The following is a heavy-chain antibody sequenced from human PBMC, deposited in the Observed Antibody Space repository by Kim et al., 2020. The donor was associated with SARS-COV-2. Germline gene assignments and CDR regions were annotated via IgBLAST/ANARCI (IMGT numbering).Heavy chain of an antibody. CDR3: ARERGYCTNGVCYTFDY. V-gene: IGHV3-30*07. Sequence: VKGRFNISSDNSKNTLYLQMNSLRAEDTAVYYCARERGYCTNGVCYTFDYWGQGTLVTVSS. J-gene: IGHJ4*02. D-gene: IGHD2-8*01.